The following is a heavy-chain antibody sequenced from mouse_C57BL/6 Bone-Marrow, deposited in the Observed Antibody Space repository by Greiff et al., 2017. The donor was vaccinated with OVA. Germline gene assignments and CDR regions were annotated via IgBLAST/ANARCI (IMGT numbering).Heavy chain of an antibody. Sequence: EVQLQQSGPELVKPGASVKIPCKASGYTFTDYNMDWVKQSHGKSLEWIGDINPNNGGTTYNQKFKGKATLTVDKSSSTAYMELRSLTSEDTAVYYCARRDSSGYVDYWGQGTTLTVSS. D-gene: IGHD3-2*02. J-gene: IGHJ2*01. V-gene: IGHV1-18*01. CDR3: ARRDSSGYVDY. CDR2: INPNNGGT. CDR1: GYTFTDYN.